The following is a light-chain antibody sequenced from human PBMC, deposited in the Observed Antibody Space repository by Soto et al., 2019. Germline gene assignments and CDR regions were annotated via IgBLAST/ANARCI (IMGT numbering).Light chain of an antibody. CDR1: QSVSSY. J-gene: IGKJ4*01. CDR2: DAS. CDR3: QQRSNRRRLT. V-gene: IGKV3-11*01. Sequence: EIVLTQSPATLSLSPGERATLSCRASQSVSSYLAWYQQKPGQAPRLLIYDASNRATGIPARFSGSGSGTDFTLTISSLEPEDFAVYYCQQRSNRRRLTFGGVTKVEIK.